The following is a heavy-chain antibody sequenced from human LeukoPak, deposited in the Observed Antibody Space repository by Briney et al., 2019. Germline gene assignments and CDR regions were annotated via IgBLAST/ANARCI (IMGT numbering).Heavy chain of an antibody. V-gene: IGHV4-31*03. CDR3: ARHIREQQLLYYYYYGMDV. CDR1: GGSISSGGYY. D-gene: IGHD6-13*01. CDR2: IYYSGST. J-gene: IGHJ6*02. Sequence: SETLSLTCTVSGGSISSGGYYWSWIRQHPGKGLERIGYIYYSGSTYYNPSLKSRVTISVDTSKNQFSLKLSSVTAADTAVYYCARHIREQQLLYYYYYGMDVWGQGTTVTVSS.